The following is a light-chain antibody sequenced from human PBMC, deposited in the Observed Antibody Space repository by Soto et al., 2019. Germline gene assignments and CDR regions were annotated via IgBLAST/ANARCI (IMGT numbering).Light chain of an antibody. J-gene: IGKJ1*01. CDR3: QQYGSSPQT. CDR2: GAS. Sequence: EIVLTQSPGTLSFSPVERATVSFSASQSVSSSYLAWYQQKPGQAPRLLIYGASSRATGIPDRFSGSGSGTDFTLTISRLEPEDFAVFYCQQYGSSPQTFGQGTKVDI. V-gene: IGKV3-20*01. CDR1: QSVSSSY.